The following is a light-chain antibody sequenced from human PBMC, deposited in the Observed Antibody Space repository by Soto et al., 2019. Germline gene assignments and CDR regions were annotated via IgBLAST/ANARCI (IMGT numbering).Light chain of an antibody. CDR1: QSISSY. CDR3: QQSYSTPPGT. CDR2: TAS. Sequence: DLQMTPSPSSLAASVGDRVTITFPASQSISSYLNWYQQKPGKAPKLLIYTASSLQSGVPSRFSGRGSGTDFTLTISSLQPEDFATYYCQQSYSTPPGTFGQGTKVDIK. J-gene: IGKJ1*01. V-gene: IGKV1-39*01.